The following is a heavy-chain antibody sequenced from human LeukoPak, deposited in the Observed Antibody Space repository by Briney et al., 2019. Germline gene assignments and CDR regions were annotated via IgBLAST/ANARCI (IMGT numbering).Heavy chain of an antibody. Sequence: SETLSLTCAVHGGSFSGYYWSWIRQPAGKGLEWIGRIYTSGSTNYNPSLKSRVTISVDTTKNRFSLKLRSVTAADTAVYYCARGLWFGDENPPYFDYWGQGTLVTVSS. CDR2: IYTSGST. V-gene: IGHV4-59*10. D-gene: IGHD3-10*01. CDR3: ARGLWFGDENPPYFDY. J-gene: IGHJ4*02. CDR1: GGSFSGYY.